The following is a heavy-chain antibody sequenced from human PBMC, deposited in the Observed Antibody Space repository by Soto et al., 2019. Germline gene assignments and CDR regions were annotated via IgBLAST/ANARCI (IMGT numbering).Heavy chain of an antibody. CDR2: VSGYNGNT. D-gene: IGHD3-16*01. CDR1: GYSFTSYG. CDR3: ARDLGDLGL. J-gene: IGHJ4*02. V-gene: IGHV1-18*01. Sequence: QVQLVQSGAEVMKPGASVKVSCQASGYSFTSYGISWVRQAPGQGLEWMGWVSGYNGNTNYAQKXQXXXTXXTDTSTSTDYMELRSLRSDDTAVYYCARDLGDLGLWGQGTLVTVSS.